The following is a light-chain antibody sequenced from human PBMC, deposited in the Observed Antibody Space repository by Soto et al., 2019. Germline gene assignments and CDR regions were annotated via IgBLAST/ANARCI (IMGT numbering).Light chain of an antibody. Sequence: QSVLTQPPSVSAAPGQKVTISCSGSNSNIGNNYVSWYQQLPGTAPKLLIYDNNKRPSGIPVRFSGSKSGTSATLGITGLQTGDEADYYCETWDSSLSAPLFGGGTKVTVL. V-gene: IGLV1-51*01. CDR2: DNN. CDR3: ETWDSSLSAPL. J-gene: IGLJ2*01. CDR1: NSNIGNNY.